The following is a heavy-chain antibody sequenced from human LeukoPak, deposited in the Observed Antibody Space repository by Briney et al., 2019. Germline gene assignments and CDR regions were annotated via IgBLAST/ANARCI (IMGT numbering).Heavy chain of an antibody. V-gene: IGHV4-4*08. CDR1: GGSMSNYF. J-gene: IGHJ5*02. CDR3: AREMVYDRVRGVIRLSNWFDP. CDR2: IYSSGST. D-gene: IGHD3-10*01. Sequence: SETLSLTCSVSGGSMSNYFWTWIRQPPGKGREWIGYIYSSGSTYYNTSLKSRVTISEDTSKNRFSFKRSPVTAADTAVYSCAREMVYDRVRGVIRLSNWFDPWGQGTLVTVSS.